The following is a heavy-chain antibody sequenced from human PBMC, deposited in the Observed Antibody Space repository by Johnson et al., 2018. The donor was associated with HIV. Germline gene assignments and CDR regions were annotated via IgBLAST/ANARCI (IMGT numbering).Heavy chain of an antibody. D-gene: IGHD1-26*01. CDR1: GFTFSDHA. CDR3: ASQLGATGAFDI. Sequence: QVQLVESGGGVVQPGRSLRLSCAASGFTFSDHAMHWVRQAPGKGLAWVAVISYDGSSKYYADSVKGRFTISRDNSKNTLYLQMNSLRAEDTALYYCASQLGATGAFDIWGQGTMVTVSS. J-gene: IGHJ3*02. CDR2: ISYDGSSK. V-gene: IGHV3-30-3*01.